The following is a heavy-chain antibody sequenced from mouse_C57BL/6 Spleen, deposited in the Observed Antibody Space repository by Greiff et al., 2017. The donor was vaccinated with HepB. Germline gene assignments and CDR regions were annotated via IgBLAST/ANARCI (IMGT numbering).Heavy chain of an antibody. J-gene: IGHJ4*01. D-gene: IGHD1-1*01. V-gene: IGHV1-82*01. Sequence: QVQLQQSGPELVKPGASVKISCKASGYAFSSSWMNWVKQRPGKGLEWIGRIYPGDGDTNYNGKFKGKATLTADKSSSTAYMQLSSLTSEDSAVYFCARRDYYGSSYGYYARDYWGQGTSGTVSS. CDR3: ARRDYYGSSYGYYARDY. CDR2: IYPGDGDT. CDR1: GYAFSSSW.